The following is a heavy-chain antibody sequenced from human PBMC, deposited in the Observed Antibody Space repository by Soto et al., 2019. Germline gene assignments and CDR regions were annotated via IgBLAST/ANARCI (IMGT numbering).Heavy chain of an antibody. V-gene: IGHV3-23*01. Sequence: GGSLRLSCAASGFTFSSYAMIWVRQAPGKGLEWVSAISGSGGSTYYADSVKGRFTISRDNSKNTLYLQMNSLRAEDTAVYYCAKERHEWLARGYYYYGMDVWGQGTTVTVSS. CDR1: GFTFSSYA. J-gene: IGHJ6*02. CDR2: ISGSGGST. CDR3: AKERHEWLARGYYYYGMDV. D-gene: IGHD6-19*01.